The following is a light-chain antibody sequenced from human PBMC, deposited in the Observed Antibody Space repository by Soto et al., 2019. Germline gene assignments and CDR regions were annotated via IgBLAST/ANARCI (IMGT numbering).Light chain of an antibody. CDR3: QQYATSPPT. CDR2: GAS. CDR1: QSVSSSY. Sequence: EIVLTQSPGTLSLSPGERATLSCRATQSVSSSYLAWYQQKPGQAPRLLIYGASNRASGIPDRISGSGSGTYFTLTIGRLEPEDFAVYRCQQYATSPPTFGGGTKVEI. V-gene: IGKV3-20*01. J-gene: IGKJ4*01.